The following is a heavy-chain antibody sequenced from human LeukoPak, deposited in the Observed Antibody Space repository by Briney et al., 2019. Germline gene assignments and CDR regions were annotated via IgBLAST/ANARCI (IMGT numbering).Heavy chain of an antibody. Sequence: SVKVSCKTSGGTFNNSAISWVRQAPGQGLEWLGGIMPLFGTAGYAQKFQGRVTITKDESTRTVYLELTSLTSDDTAVYYCARDVHGDYGSGWFDPGAREPSSPSPQ. CDR1: GGTFNNSA. V-gene: IGHV1-69*05. J-gene: IGHJ5*02. CDR3: ARDVHGDYGSGWFDP. D-gene: IGHD4-17*01. CDR2: IMPLFGTA.